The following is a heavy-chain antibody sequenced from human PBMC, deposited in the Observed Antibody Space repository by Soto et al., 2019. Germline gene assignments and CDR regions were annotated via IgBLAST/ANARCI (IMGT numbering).Heavy chain of an antibody. V-gene: IGHV4-39*01. CDR2: IYYSGTT. CDR3: VKGGWLDY. J-gene: IGHJ4*02. D-gene: IGHD2-15*01. Sequence: PSETLSLTCTVSGDSITSNSYFWAWIRQPPGKGLEWIGSIYYSGTTYHNPSLKSRVTISVDRSNNQFSLKLTSVTAADTAVYYCVKGGWLDYWGQGALVTVSS. CDR1: GDSITSNSYF.